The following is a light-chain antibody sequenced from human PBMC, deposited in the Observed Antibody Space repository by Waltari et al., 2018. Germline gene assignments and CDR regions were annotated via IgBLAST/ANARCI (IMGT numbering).Light chain of an antibody. Sequence: DIVMTQSPDSLVVSLGERATINCKSSQGLFYNSINKNFLAWYQQKAGQPPKLLIYWAATLESGVPDRFSGSGSGTDFTLTISSLQAEDVAVYYCQQYYSTPQTFGQGTKLEIK. CDR2: WAA. J-gene: IGKJ2*01. CDR3: QQYYSTPQT. V-gene: IGKV4-1*01. CDR1: QGLFYNSINKNF.